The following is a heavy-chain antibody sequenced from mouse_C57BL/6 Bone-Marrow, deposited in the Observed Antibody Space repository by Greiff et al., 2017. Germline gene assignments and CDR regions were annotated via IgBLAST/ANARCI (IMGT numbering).Heavy chain of an antibody. CDR1: GYTFTDYY. CDR3: ARYSSSITYFDY. Sequence: EVQLQQSGPELVKPGASVKISCKASGYTFTDYYMNWVKQSHGKSLEWIGDINPNNGGTSYNQKFKGKATLTVDKSSSTAYMELRSLTSEDSAVYYCARYSSSITYFDYWGQGTTLTVSS. D-gene: IGHD2-10*02. V-gene: IGHV1-26*01. J-gene: IGHJ2*01. CDR2: INPNNGGT.